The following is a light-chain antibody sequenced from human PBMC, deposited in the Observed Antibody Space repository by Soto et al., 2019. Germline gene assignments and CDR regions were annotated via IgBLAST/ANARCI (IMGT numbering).Light chain of an antibody. Sequence: EIVMTQSPATLSVSPGERATLSCRASQNINSFLAWYQQKPGQAPRLLIYGASTRATGIPARFSGSGSGTEFTLTISSLQSEDFAVYYCQQYNNWPLTFGGGTKVEIK. CDR1: QNINSF. CDR2: GAS. V-gene: IGKV3-15*01. J-gene: IGKJ4*01. CDR3: QQYNNWPLT.